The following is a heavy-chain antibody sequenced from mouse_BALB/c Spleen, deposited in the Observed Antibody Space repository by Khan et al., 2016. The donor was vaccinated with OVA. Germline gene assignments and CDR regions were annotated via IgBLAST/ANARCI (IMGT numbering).Heavy chain of an antibody. J-gene: IGHJ2*01. CDR3: ARDSNFDY. CDR1: GFTFSRFG. Sequence: EVELVESGGGLVQPGGSRKLSCAASGFTFSRFGMHWVRQAPEKGLEWVAYISSGSSTIYYADTVKGRFTISRDNPKNTLFLQMTRLRYEDTAMYYCARDSNFDYWGQGTTLTVSS. V-gene: IGHV5-17*02. CDR2: ISSGSSTI.